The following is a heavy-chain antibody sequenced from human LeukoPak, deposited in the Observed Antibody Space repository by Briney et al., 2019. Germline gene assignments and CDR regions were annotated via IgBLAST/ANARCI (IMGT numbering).Heavy chain of an antibody. J-gene: IGHJ4*02. D-gene: IGHD6-13*01. CDR3: ARAGSSSWYPTPIDY. CDR1: GFTVSSNY. V-gene: IGHV3-53*01. Sequence: GGSLRLSCAASGFTVSSNYMSWVRQAPGKGLEWVSVIYSGGSTYYADSVRGRFTISRDNSKNTLYLQMNSLRAEDTAVYYCARAGSSSWYPTPIDYWGQGTLVTVSS. CDR2: IYSGGST.